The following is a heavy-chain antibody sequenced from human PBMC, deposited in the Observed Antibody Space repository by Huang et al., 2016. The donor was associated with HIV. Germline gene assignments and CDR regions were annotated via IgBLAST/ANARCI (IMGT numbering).Heavy chain of an antibody. J-gene: IGHJ4*02. Sequence: QVQLVQSGAEVKKPGSSVKVSCKASGGTFSSYAISWVRQAPGQGLEWMGGISPIFGTANYAQKFQGRVTITADESTSTAYMELSSPRSEDTAVYYCARVESRRYYDSSGYYYWGQGTLVTVSS. CDR2: ISPIFGTA. CDR1: GGTFSSYA. CDR3: ARVESRRYYDSSGYYY. V-gene: IGHV1-69*01. D-gene: IGHD3-22*01.